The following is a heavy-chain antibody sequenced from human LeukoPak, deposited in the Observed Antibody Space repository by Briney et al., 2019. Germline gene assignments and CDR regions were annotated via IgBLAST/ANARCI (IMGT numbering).Heavy chain of an antibody. CDR3: ATKIPRTLYP. J-gene: IGHJ5*02. V-gene: IGHV1-8*01. CDR2: MSPNNNDA. Sequence: ASVKVSCKASGYTFTSYDLNWVRQATEQGLEWMGRMSPNNNDAGCAQKFQGRVTMTMNTSITTAYMELSSLTSEDTAVYYCATKIPRTLYPWGQGTLVTVSS. D-gene: IGHD2-2*01. CDR1: GYTFTSYD.